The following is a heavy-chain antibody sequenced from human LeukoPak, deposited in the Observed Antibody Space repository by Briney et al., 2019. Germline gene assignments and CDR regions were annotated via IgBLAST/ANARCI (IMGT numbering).Heavy chain of an antibody. CDR1: GFSLSTSGVG. J-gene: IGHJ3*02. V-gene: IGHV2-5*02. CDR2: IYWDDDK. Sequence: ESGPTLVNPTQTLTLTCTFSGFSLSTSGVGVGWIRQPPGKALEWLALIYWDDDKRYSPSLKSRLTVTKDTSKNQVVLTMTNMDPVDTATYYCAHSLAAVAGPQPNPIDAFDIWGQGTMVTVSS. CDR3: AHSLAAVAGPQPNPIDAFDI. D-gene: IGHD6-19*01.